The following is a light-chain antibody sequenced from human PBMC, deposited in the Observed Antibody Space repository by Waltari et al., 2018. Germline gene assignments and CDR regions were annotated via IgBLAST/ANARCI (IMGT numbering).Light chain of an antibody. CDR1: SSDVGTYNL. CDR2: EDY. Sequence: QSPLTQPASVSGSPGQSITISCTGTSSDVGTYNLVSWYQQHPGKAPKLMIYEDYKRPSGVSNRFSGSKSGNTASLTISGLQAEDEADYYCCSYVSGDTWMCGGGTELAVL. J-gene: IGLJ3*02. CDR3: CSYVSGDTWM. V-gene: IGLV2-23*01.